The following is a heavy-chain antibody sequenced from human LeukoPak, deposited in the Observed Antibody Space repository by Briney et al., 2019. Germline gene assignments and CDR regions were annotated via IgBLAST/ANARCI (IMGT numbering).Heavy chain of an antibody. V-gene: IGHV3-48*01. D-gene: IGHD5-24*01. Sequence: GGSLRLSCAASGFTFSDYSMKWVRQAPGKGLEWISYIGISSGNTKYADSVKGRFTISGDKAKNSLYLQMNSLRVEDTAVYYCARDYKYAFDNWGQGTLVTVSS. CDR3: ARDYKYAFDN. J-gene: IGHJ4*02. CDR2: IGISSGNT. CDR1: GFTFSDYS.